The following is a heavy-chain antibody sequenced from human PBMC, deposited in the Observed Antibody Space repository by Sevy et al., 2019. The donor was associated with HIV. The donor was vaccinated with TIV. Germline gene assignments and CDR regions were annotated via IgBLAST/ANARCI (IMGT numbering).Heavy chain of an antibody. CDR1: GYTFTEYY. CDR2: INPQTGGT. J-gene: IGHJ4*02. D-gene: IGHD3-22*01. Sequence: ASVKVSCKASGYTFTEYYVHWLRQAPGQGLEWMGWINPQTGGTYFAKKFQDRVTLTTATSINAVYMELSGLKVDDTAVFYCARMGDYFDTSGYYTLKYWGLGTLVTVSS. V-gene: IGHV1-2*02. CDR3: ARMGDYFDTSGYYTLKY.